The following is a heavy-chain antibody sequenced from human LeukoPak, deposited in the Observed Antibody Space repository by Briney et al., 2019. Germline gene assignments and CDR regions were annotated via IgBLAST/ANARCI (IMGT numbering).Heavy chain of an antibody. V-gene: IGHV4-4*07. J-gene: IGHJ6*03. CDR2: IYTSGST. D-gene: IGHD6-13*01. CDR1: GGSISSYY. CDR3: ARSKMYSPLNYYMDV. Sequence: SETLSLTCTVSGGSISSYYRSWIRQPAGKGLEWIGRIYTSGSTNYNPSLKSRVTISVDTSKNQFSLKLSSVTAADTAVYYCARSKMYSPLNYYMDVWGKGTTVTVSS.